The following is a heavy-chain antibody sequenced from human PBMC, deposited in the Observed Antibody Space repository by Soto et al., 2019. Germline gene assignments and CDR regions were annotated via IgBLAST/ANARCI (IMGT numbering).Heavy chain of an antibody. Sequence: EVQLLESGGGLVQPGGSLRLSCAASGFTFSSYAMSWVRQAPGKGLEWVSSIGRNDNTYYADSVKGRFTISRDNSKNTLYLQMISLRAEDTAVYYCARASYCSSTSCLEDVWGQGTTVSVSS. CDR2: IGRNDNT. V-gene: IGHV3-23*01. J-gene: IGHJ6*02. CDR1: GFTFSSYA. CDR3: ARASYCSSTSCLEDV. D-gene: IGHD2-2*01.